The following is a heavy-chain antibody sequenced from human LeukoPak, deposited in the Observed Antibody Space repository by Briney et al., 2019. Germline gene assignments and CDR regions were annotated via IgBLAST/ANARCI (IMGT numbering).Heavy chain of an antibody. D-gene: IGHD3-22*01. CDR2: FDPEDGET. V-gene: IGHV1-24*01. CDR3: ATFGYYYDSSGYYDY. CDR1: GHTLTELS. Sequence: ASVKVSCKVSGHTLTELSMHWVRQAPGKGLEWMGGFDPEDGETIYAQKFQGRVTMTEDTSTDTAYMELSSLRSEDTAVYYCATFGYYYDSSGYYDYWGQGTLVTVSS. J-gene: IGHJ4*02.